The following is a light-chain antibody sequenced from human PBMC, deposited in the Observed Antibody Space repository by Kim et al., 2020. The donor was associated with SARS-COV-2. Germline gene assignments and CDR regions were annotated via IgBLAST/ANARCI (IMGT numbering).Light chain of an antibody. J-gene: IGLJ2*01. CDR1: SGHSSYA. V-gene: IGLV4-69*01. CDR3: KTWGTGTYVV. CDR2: LNSDGSH. Sequence: SVKLTCTLSSGHSSYAIAWHQQQPEKGPRYLMKLNSDGSHSKGDGIPDRFSGSSSGAERYLTISSLQSEDEADYYCKTWGTGTYVVFGGGTQLTVL.